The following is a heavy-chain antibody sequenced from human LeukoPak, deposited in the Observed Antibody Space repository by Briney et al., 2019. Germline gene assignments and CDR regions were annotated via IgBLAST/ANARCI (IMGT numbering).Heavy chain of an antibody. J-gene: IGHJ6*03. Sequence: WASVKVSCKASGGTFSSYAISWVRQAPGQGLEWMGGIIPIFGTANYAQKYQGRVTITTDESTNTAYMELSSLRSEDTAVYYCARGLYYYYYYMDVWGKGTTVTVSS. CDR3: ARGLYYYYYYMDV. CDR2: IIPIFGTA. CDR1: GGTFSSYA. V-gene: IGHV1-69*05.